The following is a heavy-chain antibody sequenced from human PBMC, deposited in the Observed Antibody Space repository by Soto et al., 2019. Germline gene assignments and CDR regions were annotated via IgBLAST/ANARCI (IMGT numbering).Heavy chain of an antibody. D-gene: IGHD3-10*02. CDR2: IYWDDDK. J-gene: IGHJ4*02. CDR3: AHTRGGVRYYVLFHS. CDR1: GFSLSTSGVG. V-gene: IGHV2-5*02. Sequence: QITLKESGPTLVKPTQTLTLTCTFSGFSLSTSGVGVGWIRQPPGKALEWLALIYWDDDKRYSPSLKSRLTTPKHPSKLHVVLTITTMDPLATPPYYCAHTRGGVRYYVLFHSWGQGPLVTLSS.